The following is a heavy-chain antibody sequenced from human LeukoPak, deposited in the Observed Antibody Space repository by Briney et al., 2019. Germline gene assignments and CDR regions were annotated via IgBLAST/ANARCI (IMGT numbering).Heavy chain of an antibody. CDR3: ARKGMALHYYYYYYMDV. CDR2: INWNGGST. D-gene: IGHD4/OR15-4a*01. CDR1: GFIFDDYG. V-gene: IGHV3-20*04. J-gene: IGHJ6*03. Sequence: GGSLRLSCAASGFIFDDYGMSWVRQAPGKGLEWVSGINWNGGSTDYADSVKGRFTISRDNAKNSLYLQMNSLRAEDTALYYCARKGMALHYYYYYYMDVWGKGTTVTVSS.